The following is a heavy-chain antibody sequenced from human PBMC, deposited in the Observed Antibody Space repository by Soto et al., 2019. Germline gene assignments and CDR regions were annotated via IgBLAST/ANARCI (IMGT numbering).Heavy chain of an antibody. D-gene: IGHD3-9*01. Sequence: LRLSCAASGLTVSSNYMAWVRRAPGKGLEWVSILYTVGTTYYADSVKGRFTISRDNSKNTLYLQMNSLRAEDTAVYYCARNHYYDILTGYYPYGMDLWGQGTSVTVSS. J-gene: IGHJ6*02. V-gene: IGHV3-53*01. CDR1: GLTVSSNY. CDR3: ARNHYYDILTGYYPYGMDL. CDR2: LYTVGTT.